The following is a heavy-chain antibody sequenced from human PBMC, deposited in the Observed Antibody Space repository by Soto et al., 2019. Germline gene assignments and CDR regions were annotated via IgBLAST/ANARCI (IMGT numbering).Heavy chain of an antibody. Sequence: GGSLRLSCAASGLTLRSYGMHWVRQAPGKGLEGGGGIWYDGTNKYYADSVKGRFTISRDNSKNTLYLQMNSLRAEDPAVYYCARDLFLYKGWRAQYGSVGAPGYWGQGTLVTVSS. CDR2: IWYDGTNK. CDR1: GLTLRSYG. CDR3: ARDLFLYKGWRAQYGSVGAPGY. J-gene: IGHJ4*02. D-gene: IGHD3-10*01. V-gene: IGHV3-33*01.